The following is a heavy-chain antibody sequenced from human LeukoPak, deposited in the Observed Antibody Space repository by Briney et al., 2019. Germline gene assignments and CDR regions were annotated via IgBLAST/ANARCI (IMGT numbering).Heavy chain of an antibody. CDR3: ARAEDIVVVPAAKKGAYDY. J-gene: IGHJ4*02. Sequence: SETLSLTCAVHGGSFSGYYWSWIRRPPGKGLEWIGEINHSGSTNSNPSLKSRVTISVDTSKNQFSLKLSSVTAAETAVYYCARAEDIVVVPAAKKGAYDYWGQGTLVTVSS. CDR2: INHSGST. CDR1: GGSFSGYY. D-gene: IGHD2-2*01. V-gene: IGHV4-34*01.